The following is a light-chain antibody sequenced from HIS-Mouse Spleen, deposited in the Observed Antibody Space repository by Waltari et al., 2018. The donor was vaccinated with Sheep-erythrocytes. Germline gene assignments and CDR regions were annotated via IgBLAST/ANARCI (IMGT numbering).Light chain of an antibody. CDR3: QVWDSSSDHPVV. CDR2: DDS. CDR1: NIGSKT. V-gene: IGLV3-21*03. Sequence: SYVLTQPPSVSVAPGKTARITCGGNNIGSKTVHGYQQKPGQAPVLVVYDDSDRPSGIPERFSGSNSGNTATLTISRVEAGDEADYYCQVWDSSSDHPVVFGGGTKLTVL. J-gene: IGLJ2*01.